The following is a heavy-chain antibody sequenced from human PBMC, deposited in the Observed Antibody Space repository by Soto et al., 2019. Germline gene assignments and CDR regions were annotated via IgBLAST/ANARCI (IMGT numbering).Heavy chain of an antibody. Sequence: QVQLQQWGAGLLKPSETLSLTCDVYGGSFSGYYWSWVRQPPGKGLEWTGEINHSGSSNYNPSLKSRVTISVDASKNQFSLTLSSVSAAATAVYYCARASPPTDQVVLGYGMDVGGQGNTVTVSS. CDR2: INHSGSS. CDR3: ARASPPTDQVVLGYGMDV. J-gene: IGHJ6*01. D-gene: IGHD2-15*01. V-gene: IGHV4-34*01. CDR1: GGSFSGYY.